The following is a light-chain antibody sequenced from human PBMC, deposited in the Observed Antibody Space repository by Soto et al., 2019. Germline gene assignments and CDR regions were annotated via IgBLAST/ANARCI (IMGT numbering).Light chain of an antibody. CDR2: RTS. J-gene: IGKJ1*01. V-gene: IGKV3-20*01. CDR3: QQYAASPRT. CDR1: QSVSSSY. Sequence: EIVMTQSPATLSLSPLQGATVSCRGSQSVSSSYLAWYQQKPGQAPRLLIYRTSNRATGIPDRFSGSGSATDFTLTISRLEPEDFAVYYCQQYAASPRTFGQGTKVDI.